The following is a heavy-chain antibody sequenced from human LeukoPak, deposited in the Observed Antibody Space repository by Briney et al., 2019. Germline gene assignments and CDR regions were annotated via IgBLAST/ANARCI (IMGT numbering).Heavy chain of an antibody. CDR2: IYPGDSDT. Sequence: GESLKISCKGSGYSFTSYWIGWVRQMPGKGLEWMGIIYPGDSDTRYSPSFQGRVTISADKSISTAYLQWSSLKASDTAMYYCARRLFTVTTALDSWDFQHWGQGTLVTVSS. CDR3: ARRLFTVTTALDSWDFQH. CDR1: GYSFTSYW. V-gene: IGHV5-51*01. D-gene: IGHD4-17*01. J-gene: IGHJ1*01.